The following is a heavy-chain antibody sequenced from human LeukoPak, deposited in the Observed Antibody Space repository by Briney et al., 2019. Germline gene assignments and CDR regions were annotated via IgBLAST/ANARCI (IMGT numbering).Heavy chain of an antibody. Sequence: SETLSLTCAVYGXSFSGYYWSWIRQPPGKGLEWIGEINHSGSTNYNPSLKSRVTISVDTSKNQFSLKLSSVTAADTAVYYCARGGGEQFDYWGQGTLVTVSS. V-gene: IGHV4-34*01. CDR3: ARGGGEQFDY. CDR1: GXSFSGYY. CDR2: INHSGST. J-gene: IGHJ4*02. D-gene: IGHD1/OR15-1a*01.